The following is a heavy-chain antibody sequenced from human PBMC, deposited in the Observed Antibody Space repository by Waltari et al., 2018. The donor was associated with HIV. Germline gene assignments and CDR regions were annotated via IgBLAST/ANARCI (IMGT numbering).Heavy chain of an antibody. CDR3: ARDQGGGDFEY. J-gene: IGHJ4*02. Sequence: QVQLQESGPGLVRPSETLSLTCTVSGGSINFYYWSWIRQPPGKVLEWIGYGYYSGITNYNPSLQSRVTISLDTPKNQFSLQLTSVTAADTALYYCARDQGGGDFEYWGQGILVTVSS. CDR1: GGSINFYY. CDR2: GYYSGIT. D-gene: IGHD3-10*01. V-gene: IGHV4-59*01.